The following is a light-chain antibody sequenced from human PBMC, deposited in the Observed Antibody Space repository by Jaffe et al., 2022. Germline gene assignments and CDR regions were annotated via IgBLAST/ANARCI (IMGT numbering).Light chain of an antibody. CDR1: QSISSN. CDR3: QQYSNWPLT. CDR2: GAS. Sequence: EIVMTQSPATLSVSPGERATLSCRASQSISSNLAWYQQKPGQAPSLLIYGASTRATGIPARFSGSGSGTEFTLTISSLQSEDFAFYYCQQYSNWPLTFGGGTEVEIK. J-gene: IGKJ4*01. V-gene: IGKV3-15*01.